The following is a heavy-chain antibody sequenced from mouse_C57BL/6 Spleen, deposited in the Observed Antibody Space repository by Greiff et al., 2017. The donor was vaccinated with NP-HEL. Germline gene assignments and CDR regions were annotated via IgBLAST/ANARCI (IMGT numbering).Heavy chain of an antibody. CDR3: ARRDSSGYEFAY. CDR1: GYAFSSSW. V-gene: IGHV1-82*01. J-gene: IGHJ3*01. CDR2: IYPGDGDT. Sequence: VQLQQSGPELVKPGASVKISCKASGYAFSSSWMNWVKQRPGKGLEWIGRIYPGDGDTNYNGKFKGKATLTADKSSSTAYMQLSSLTSEDSAVYFCARRDSSGYEFAYWGQGTLVTVSA. D-gene: IGHD3-2*02.